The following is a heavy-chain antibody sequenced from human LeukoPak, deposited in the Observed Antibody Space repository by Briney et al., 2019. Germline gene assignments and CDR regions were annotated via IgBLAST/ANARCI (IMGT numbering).Heavy chain of an antibody. CDR1: ELLFSSYA. Sequence: GGSLRLSCAASELLFSSYAMNWVRQAPGKGLEWVSGIGASGSSTYYADSVKGRFTISRDNSKTTLYLQMNSLRAEDTAVYYCARGLSSVNDAFDIWGQGTMVTVSS. V-gene: IGHV3-23*01. CDR3: ARGLSSVNDAFDI. CDR2: IGASGSST. D-gene: IGHD3-10*01. J-gene: IGHJ3*02.